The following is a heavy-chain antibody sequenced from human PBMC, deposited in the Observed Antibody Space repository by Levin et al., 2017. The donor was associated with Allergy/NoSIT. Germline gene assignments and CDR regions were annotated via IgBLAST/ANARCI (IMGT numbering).Heavy chain of an antibody. CDR2: IFYSGSS. CDR3: ARHAIAAAVDAFDI. D-gene: IGHD6-13*01. Sequence: SETLSLTCTVSGGSISSNSYYWGWIRQPPGKGLEWIGSIFYSGSSYYNPSLKSRVTISVDTSKNQFSLKLSSVTAADTAVYYCARHAIAAAVDAFDIWGQGTMVTVSS. V-gene: IGHV4-39*01. CDR1: GGSISSNSYY. J-gene: IGHJ3*02.